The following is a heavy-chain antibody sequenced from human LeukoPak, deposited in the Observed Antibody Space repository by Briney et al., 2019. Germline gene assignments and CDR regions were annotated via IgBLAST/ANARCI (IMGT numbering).Heavy chain of an antibody. V-gene: IGHV3-48*03. CDR2: ISSSGSAL. CDR3: ARGYPSVGYYDSSAYPYFFDY. CDR1: GFTFSSYE. Sequence: LPGGSPRLSCAASGFTFSSYEMNWVRQAPGKGLEWVSYISSSGSALYYADSVKGRFTISRDNAKDSLYVQMNSLRAEDTAVYYCARGYPSVGYYDSSAYPYFFDYWGQGTLVTVSS. J-gene: IGHJ4*02. D-gene: IGHD3-22*01.